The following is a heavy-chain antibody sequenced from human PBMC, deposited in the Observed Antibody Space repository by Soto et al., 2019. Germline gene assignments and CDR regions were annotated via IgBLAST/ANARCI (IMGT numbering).Heavy chain of an antibody. V-gene: IGHV3-74*02. CDR3: ARGDCVGGTCYSLAGSFYYYMDV. Sequence: EVQLVESGGGLVQPGGSLRLSCAASGFTFSNYWMYWVRQAPGKGLEWVSRINSDGSVSSYADSVKGRLTISRDNVKNTLYPQIDSLRAEDTAVYYCARGDCVGGTCYSLAGSFYYYMDVWGKGTTVTVFS. CDR2: INSDGSVS. CDR1: GFTFSNYW. D-gene: IGHD2-15*01. J-gene: IGHJ6*03.